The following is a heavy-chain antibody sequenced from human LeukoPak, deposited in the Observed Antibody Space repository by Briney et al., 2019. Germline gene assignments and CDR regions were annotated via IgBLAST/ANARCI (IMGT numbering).Heavy chain of an antibody. CDR1: GFTFSSYA. D-gene: IGHD3-10*01. Sequence: GGSVRLSCAASGFTFSSYAMNWVRQAPGKGLEWVSIISDSDGSTYYADSVKGWFTISRDNPKNTLYLQMSSLRAEDTAVYYCAKRFGAGEFDYWGQGTLVTVSS. J-gene: IGHJ4*02. CDR2: ISDSDGST. CDR3: AKRFGAGEFDY. V-gene: IGHV3-23*01.